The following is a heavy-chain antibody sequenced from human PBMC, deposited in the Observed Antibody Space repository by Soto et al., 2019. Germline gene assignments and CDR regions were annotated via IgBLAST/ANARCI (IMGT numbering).Heavy chain of an antibody. CDR1: GFTFSNYA. V-gene: IGHV3-33*01. Sequence: QVQLVESGGGVVQPGRSLRLSCVASGFTFSNYAMYWVRQAPGKGLEWVAVIWYDGTNKNYADSVKGRFTISRDNSKNTPNLQMNSLRVEDTAVYYCSRGRGTAVATPYSWGQGVQVTVSS. CDR2: IWYDGTNK. CDR3: SRGRGTAVATPYS. J-gene: IGHJ4*02. D-gene: IGHD4-17*01.